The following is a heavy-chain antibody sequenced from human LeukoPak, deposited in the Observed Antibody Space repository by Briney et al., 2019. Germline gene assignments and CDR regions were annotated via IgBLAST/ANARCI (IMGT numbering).Heavy chain of an antibody. J-gene: IGHJ6*02. V-gene: IGHV3-21*01. CDR2: ISSSSSYI. Sequence: GGSLRLSCATSGFTFSSYSMNWVRQAPGKGLEWVSSISSSSSYIYYADSVKGRFTISRDNAKNSLYLQMNSLRAEDTAVYYCARDTPGYSTLDVWGQGTTVTVSS. D-gene: IGHD6-13*01. CDR3: ARDTPGYSTLDV. CDR1: GFTFSSYS.